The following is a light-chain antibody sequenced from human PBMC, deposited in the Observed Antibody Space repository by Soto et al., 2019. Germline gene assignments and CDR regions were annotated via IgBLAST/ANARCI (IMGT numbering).Light chain of an antibody. V-gene: IGKV3-11*01. CDR3: QQRSNWPPKIT. CDR2: DAS. CDR1: QSVFKY. J-gene: IGKJ5*01. Sequence: EIVLTQSPATLSLSPGERATLSCRASQSVFKYLAWYQQKPGQAPRLLIYDASNRATGIPARFSGSGSGADFTLTISSLEPEDFAVYYCQQRSNWPPKITFGQGTRLEIK.